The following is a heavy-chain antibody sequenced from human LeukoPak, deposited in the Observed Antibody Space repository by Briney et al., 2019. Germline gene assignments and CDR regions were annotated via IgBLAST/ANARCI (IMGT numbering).Heavy chain of an antibody. J-gene: IGHJ3*01. CDR3: AKDIGYCSDTSCYTSDAFDV. V-gene: IGHV3-30*02. CDR2: IRYDGRDT. D-gene: IGHD2-2*02. CDR1: GFTFSHYA. Sequence: GGSLRLSCAASGFTFSHYAMAWVRQPPGRGLEWVSFIRYDGRDTYYGDSVKGRSTISRHNSQKTLFLALSSMRPEDTAVYYCAKDIGYCSDTSCYTSDAFDVWGRGTMITVSS.